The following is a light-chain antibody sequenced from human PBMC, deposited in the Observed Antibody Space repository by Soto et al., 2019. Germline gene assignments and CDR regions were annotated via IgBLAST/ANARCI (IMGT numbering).Light chain of an antibody. V-gene: IGLV2-23*01. CDR1: SSDVGSYNL. CDR3: CSYSGSSTLV. Sequence: QSALTQPASVSGSPGQSITISCTGTSSDVGSYNLVSWYQQHPGKAPKLMIYEGSKRPSGVSNRFSGSKSGNTASLTISGLQEADEADYYCCSYSGSSTLVFGGGTKLTVL. J-gene: IGLJ3*02. CDR2: EGS.